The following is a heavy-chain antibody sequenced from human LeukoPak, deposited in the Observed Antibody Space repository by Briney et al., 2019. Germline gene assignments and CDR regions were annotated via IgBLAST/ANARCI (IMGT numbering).Heavy chain of an antibody. CDR3: ARVGTGKWYFDL. D-gene: IGHD1-1*01. CDR1: RYSFGMHA. V-gene: IGHV3-66*01. CDR2: IYSGGST. J-gene: IGHJ2*01. Sequence: PGGSLRLSCAGSRYSFGMHAMDWVRQAPGKGLEWLSVIYSGGSTYYADSVKGRFTISRDNSKNTVYLQMNSLRGEDTSLYYCARVGTGKWYFDLWGRGTLVTVSS.